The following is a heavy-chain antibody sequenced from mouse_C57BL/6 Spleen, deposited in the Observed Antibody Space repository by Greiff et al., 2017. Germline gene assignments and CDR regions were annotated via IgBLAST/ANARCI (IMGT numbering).Heavy chain of an antibody. CDR3: AYITTVVATGAMDY. CDR1: GFSLTSYG. V-gene: IGHV2-3*01. D-gene: IGHD1-1*01. J-gene: IGHJ4*01. CDR2: IWGDGST. Sequence: QVQLQQSGPGLVAPSQSLSITCTVSGFSLTSYGVSWVRQPPGKGLEWLGVIWGDGSTNYHSALISRLSISKDNSKSQVFLKLNSLQTDDTATYYCAYITTVVATGAMDYWGQGTSVTVSS.